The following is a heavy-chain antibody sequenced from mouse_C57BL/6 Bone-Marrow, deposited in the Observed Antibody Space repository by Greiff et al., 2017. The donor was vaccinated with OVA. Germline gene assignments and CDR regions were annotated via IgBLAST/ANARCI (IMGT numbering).Heavy chain of an antibody. V-gene: IGHV2-2*01. CDR1: GFSLTSYG. CDR3: ARNNYGSSYHFDY. J-gene: IGHJ2*01. Sequence: QVQLQQSGPGLVQPSQSLSITCTVSGFSLTSYGVHWVRQSPGKGLEWLGVIWSGGSTDYNADFISRLSISKDNSKSQVFFKMNSLQADDTAIYYCARNNYGSSYHFDYWGQGTTLTVSS. CDR2: IWSGGST. D-gene: IGHD1-1*01.